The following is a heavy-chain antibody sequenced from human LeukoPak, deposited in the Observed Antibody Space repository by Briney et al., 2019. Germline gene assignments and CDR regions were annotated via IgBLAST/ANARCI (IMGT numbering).Heavy chain of an antibody. Sequence: SETLSLTCTVSGGSISSSSYYWGWIRQHPGKGLEWIGYIYYSGSTYYNPSLKSRVTISVDTSKNQFSLRLSSVTAADTAVYYCARDHEGYCSGGSCYHNWFDPWGQGTPVTVSS. CDR3: ARDHEGYCSGGSCYHNWFDP. CDR2: IYYSGST. J-gene: IGHJ5*02. V-gene: IGHV4-31*03. CDR1: GGSISSSSYY. D-gene: IGHD2-15*01.